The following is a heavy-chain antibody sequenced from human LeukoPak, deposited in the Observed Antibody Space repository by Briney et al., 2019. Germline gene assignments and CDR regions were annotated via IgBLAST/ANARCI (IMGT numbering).Heavy chain of an antibody. V-gene: IGHV1-24*01. D-gene: IGHD3-10*01. Sequence: ASVKVSCKVSGYTLTELSMHWVRQAPGKGLEWMGGFDPEDGATIYAQKFQGRVTMTEDTSTDTAYMELSSLRSEDTAVYYCATAPYYYGSGIHFDYWGQGTLATVSS. CDR1: GYTLTELS. CDR2: FDPEDGAT. J-gene: IGHJ4*02. CDR3: ATAPYYYGSGIHFDY.